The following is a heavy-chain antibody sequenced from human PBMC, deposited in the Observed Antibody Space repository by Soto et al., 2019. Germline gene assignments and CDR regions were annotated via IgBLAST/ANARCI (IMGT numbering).Heavy chain of an antibody. J-gene: IGHJ4*02. V-gene: IGHV1-24*01. CDR2: FDPEDGET. Sequence: SCEEPGDGQAGRSRRSLHQDKGKGLEWMGGFDPEDGETIYAQKFQGRVTMTEDTSTDTAYMELSSLRSEDTAVYYCSTDASVVVVAATSFDYLGQGTLVTVFS. D-gene: IGHD2-15*01. CDR1: GDGQAGRS. CDR3: STDASVVVVAATSFDY.